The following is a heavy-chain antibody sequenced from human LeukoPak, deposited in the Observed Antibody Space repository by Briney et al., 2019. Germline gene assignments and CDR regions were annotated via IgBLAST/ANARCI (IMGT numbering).Heavy chain of an antibody. J-gene: IGHJ5*01. V-gene: IGHV1-69*04. Sequence: SVKVSCKASGGTFSSYTISWVRQAPGQGLEWMGRIIPILGIANYAQKFQGRVTITADKSTSTAYMELSSLRSEDTAVYYCGRDRDNVVVPAAQYNWFDCVRQGSILTDSS. CDR1: GGTFSSYT. CDR3: GRDRDNVVVPAAQYNWFDC. CDR2: IIPILGIA. D-gene: IGHD2-2*01.